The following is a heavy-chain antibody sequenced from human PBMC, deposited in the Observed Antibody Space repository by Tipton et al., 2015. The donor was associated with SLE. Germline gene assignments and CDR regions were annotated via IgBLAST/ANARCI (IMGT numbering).Heavy chain of an antibody. Sequence: TLSLTCAVSGASITSSDWWSWVRQPPGKGLEYIGEIHHRGSTNYKSSFRGRVTISVDKSKNQFSLKLTSVTAADTAVYYCARWIPLTGINVWGQGATVTVSS. CDR1: GASITSSDW. D-gene: IGHD5-18*01. V-gene: IGHV4-4*02. CDR2: IHHRGST. J-gene: IGHJ6*02. CDR3: ARWIPLTGINV.